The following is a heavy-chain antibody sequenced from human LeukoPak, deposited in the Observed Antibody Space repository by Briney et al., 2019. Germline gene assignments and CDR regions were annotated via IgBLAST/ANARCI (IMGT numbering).Heavy chain of an antibody. D-gene: IGHD1-26*01. V-gene: IGHV3-23*01. CDR3: ARDVGITVGATDY. Sequence: PGGSLRLSCAASGFTFSCYAMSSVRQAPGKGLDWVSTIGDSGGNTFYADSVKGRFTISRDNSKNTLFLQMSSLRAEDTAVYYCARDVGITVGATDYWGQGALVTVSS. J-gene: IGHJ4*02. CDR2: IGDSGGNT. CDR1: GFTFSCYA.